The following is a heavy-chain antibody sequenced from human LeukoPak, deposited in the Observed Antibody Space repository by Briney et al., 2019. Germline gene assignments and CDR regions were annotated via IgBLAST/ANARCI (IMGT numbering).Heavy chain of an antibody. CDR3: AKALLDSGGFPYDAFDI. Sequence: PGGSLRLSCAASGFTFSIYAMSGVRQAPGKGLDWVSGIRSSGGSTYHADSVKGRFTISRDNSKSTLYLQMNSLRAEDTAVYYCAKALLDSGGFPYDAFDIWGQGTMATVSS. J-gene: IGHJ3*02. CDR1: GFTFSIYA. D-gene: IGHD4-23*01. CDR2: IRSSGGST. V-gene: IGHV3-23*01.